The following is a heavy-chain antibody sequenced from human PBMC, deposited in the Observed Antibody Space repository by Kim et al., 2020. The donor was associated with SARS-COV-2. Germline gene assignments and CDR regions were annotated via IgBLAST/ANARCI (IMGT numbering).Heavy chain of an antibody. CDR1: GFTFSSYG. V-gene: IGHV3-30*18. Sequence: GGSLRLSCAASGFTFSSYGMHWVRQAPGKGLEWVAVISYDGSNKYYADSVKGRFTISRDNSKNTLYLQMNSLRAEDTAVYYCAKDSGDSSGYGDYWGQGTLVTVSS. J-gene: IGHJ4*02. D-gene: IGHD3-22*01. CDR3: AKDSGDSSGYGDY. CDR2: ISYDGSNK.